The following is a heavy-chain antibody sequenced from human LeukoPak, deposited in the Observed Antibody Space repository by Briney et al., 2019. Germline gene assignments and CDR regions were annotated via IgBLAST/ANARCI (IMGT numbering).Heavy chain of an antibody. V-gene: IGHV4-30-4*01. D-gene: IGHD3-3*01. J-gene: IGHJ4*02. Sequence: PSHTLSLTCAVSGGSTRSGDYSWRWIRQPPGKGLEWIGHIHYTGSTCYTPSLRSRVSFPCDTSKNQFSLKLSSVTAADTALYYCASRSSIWSGYQDTLSYFDYWGQGTLVTVCS. CDR2: IHYTGST. CDR1: GGSTRSGDYS. CDR3: ASRSSIWSGYQDTLSYFDY.